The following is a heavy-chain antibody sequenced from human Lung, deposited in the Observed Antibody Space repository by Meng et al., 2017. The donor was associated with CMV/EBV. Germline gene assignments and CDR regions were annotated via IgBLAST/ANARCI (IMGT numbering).Heavy chain of an antibody. CDR2: IIPVVGTV. D-gene: IGHD6-13*01. V-gene: IGHV1-69*06. Sequence: SXXVSXKASGGTFSNYAITWVRQAPGQGLEWMGGIIPVVGTVHYAQRFQGRVTITADKFTSTVYMELSSLKSEDTAIYYCAKDSRSSSWYLLAAYYYGSDVWGQGTXVTVSS. CDR3: AKDSRSSSWYLLAAYYYGSDV. CDR1: GGTFSNYA. J-gene: IGHJ6*02.